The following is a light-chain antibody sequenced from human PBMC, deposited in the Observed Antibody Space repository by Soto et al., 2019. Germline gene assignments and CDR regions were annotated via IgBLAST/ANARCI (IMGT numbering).Light chain of an antibody. CDR1: RSVSSY. Sequence: PGERATLSCRASRSVSSYLAWYQQKPVQAPRLLIYDASNRATGIPARFSGSGSGTDFTLTISSLEPEDFAVYYCQQRSDWPPVTFGGGTKVEIK. CDR3: QQRSDWPPVT. V-gene: IGKV3-11*01. J-gene: IGKJ4*01. CDR2: DAS.